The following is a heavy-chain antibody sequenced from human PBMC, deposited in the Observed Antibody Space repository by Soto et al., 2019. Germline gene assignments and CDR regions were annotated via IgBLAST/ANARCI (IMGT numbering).Heavy chain of an antibody. CDR1: GLTFNSYA. J-gene: IGHJ3*01. V-gene: IGHV3-23*01. CDR3: AKALGLYCGGDCFDAFDV. CDR2: VDGSGFTS. Sequence: EVQLLESGGGLVQPGESLRLSCAASGLTFNSYAMTWVRQAPGRGLEWVSGVDGSGFTSYHADSVKGRFTISRDNSKNTLYLQMNSLRAEDTAVYYCAKALGLYCGGDCFDAFDVWGQGAMVSVSS. D-gene: IGHD2-21*02.